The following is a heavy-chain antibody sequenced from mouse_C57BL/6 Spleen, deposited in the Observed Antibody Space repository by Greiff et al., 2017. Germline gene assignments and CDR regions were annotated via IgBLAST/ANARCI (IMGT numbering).Heavy chain of an antibody. D-gene: IGHD1-1*01. CDR1: GYTFTDYY. V-gene: IGHV1-26*01. J-gene: IGHJ2*01. CDR3: ARYYGSPWYYFDY. CDR2: INPNNGGT. Sequence: EVQLQQSGPELVKPGASVKISCKASGYTFTDYYMNWVKQSHGKSLEWIGDINPNNGGTSYNQKFKGKATLTVDKSSSTAYMELRSLTSEDSAVYYCARYYGSPWYYFDYWGQGTTLTVSS.